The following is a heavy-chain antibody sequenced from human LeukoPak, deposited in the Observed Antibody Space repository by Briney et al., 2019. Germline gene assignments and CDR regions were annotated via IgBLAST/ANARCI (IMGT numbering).Heavy chain of an antibody. CDR2: ISGSGGST. CDR1: GFTFSSYA. Sequence: QSGGSLRLSCAASGFTFSSYAMSWVRQAPGKGLEWVSAISGSGGSTYYADSVKGRFTISRDNSKNTLYLQMNSLRAEDTAVYYCAKDLEVVVILTIFDYWGQGTLVTVSS. V-gene: IGHV3-23*01. CDR3: AKDLEVVVILTIFDY. J-gene: IGHJ4*02. D-gene: IGHD3-22*01.